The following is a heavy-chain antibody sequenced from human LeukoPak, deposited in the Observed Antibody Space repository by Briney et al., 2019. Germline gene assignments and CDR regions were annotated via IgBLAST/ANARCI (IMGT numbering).Heavy chain of an antibody. J-gene: IGHJ4*02. V-gene: IGHV3-11*01. CDR3: ARHYYSSGSTMRGYFDY. CDR1: GFTFSDSF. Sequence: PGGSLRLSCEASGFTFSDSFMSWIRQAPGKGLEWVSYISSSGNTIYYADSVKGRFTISRDNAKNSLYLQMNSLKAEDTAVYYCARHYYSSGSTMRGYFDYWGQGTLVTVSS. CDR2: ISSSGNTI. D-gene: IGHD3-10*01.